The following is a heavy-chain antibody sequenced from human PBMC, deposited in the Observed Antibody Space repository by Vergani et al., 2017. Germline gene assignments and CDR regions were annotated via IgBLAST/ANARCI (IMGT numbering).Heavy chain of an antibody. CDR2: IKQDGSEK. J-gene: IGHJ5*02. V-gene: IGHV3-7*01. CDR3: ARDSGYGDYSS. Sequence: EVQLVESGGGLVQPGGSLRLSCAASGFTFSSDWMSWVRQAPGKGLEWVANIKQDGSEKYYVDSVKGRFTISRDNAKNSLYLQMNSLRAEDTAVYYCARDSGYGDYSSWGQGTLVTVSS. D-gene: IGHD4-17*01. CDR1: GFTFSSDW.